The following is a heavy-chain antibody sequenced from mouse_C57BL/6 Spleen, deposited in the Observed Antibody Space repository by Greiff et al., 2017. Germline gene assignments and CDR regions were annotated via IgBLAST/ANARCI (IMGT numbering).Heavy chain of an antibody. CDR1: GYTFTSYW. D-gene: IGHD2-4*01. V-gene: IGHV1-69*01. CDR3: ARFDYDRGFYAMDY. CDR2: IDPSDSYT. Sequence: VQLQQPGAELVMPGASVKLSCKASGYTFTSYWMHWVKQRPGQGLEWIGEIDPSDSYTNYNQKFKGKSTLTVDKSSSTAYMQLSSLTSEESAVYYCARFDYDRGFYAMDYWGQVTSVTVSS. J-gene: IGHJ4*01.